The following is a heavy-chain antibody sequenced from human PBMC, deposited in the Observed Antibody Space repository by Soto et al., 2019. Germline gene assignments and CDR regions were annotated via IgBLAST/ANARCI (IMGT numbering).Heavy chain of an antibody. Sequence: EVQVVESGGGLVQPGESLRLSCAASGFSFSDHTMDWVRQAPGKGLEWVGRSRSKFNSYTTEYAASVKGRFTISRDESRNSVDLQMNGLKTEDTAVYYCAVDTVGTGSFWGHGTLVIVSS. J-gene: IGHJ4*01. CDR2: SRSKFNSYTT. CDR3: AVDTVGTGSF. V-gene: IGHV3-72*01. D-gene: IGHD5-12*01. CDR1: GFSFSDHT.